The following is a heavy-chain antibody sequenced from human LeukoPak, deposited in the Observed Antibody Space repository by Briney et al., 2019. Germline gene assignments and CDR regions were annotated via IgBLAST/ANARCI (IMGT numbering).Heavy chain of an antibody. J-gene: IGHJ4*02. CDR2: INHSGST. CDR1: GGSFSGYY. D-gene: IGHD3-10*01. Sequence: SETLSLTCAVYGGSFSGYYWSWIRQPPGKGLEWIGEINHSGSTNYNPSLKSRVTISLDTSKNLFSLKLSSVTAADTAVYYCATYLFRGDTHYFDYWGQGIVVTVSS. CDR3: ATYLFRGDTHYFDY. V-gene: IGHV4-34*01.